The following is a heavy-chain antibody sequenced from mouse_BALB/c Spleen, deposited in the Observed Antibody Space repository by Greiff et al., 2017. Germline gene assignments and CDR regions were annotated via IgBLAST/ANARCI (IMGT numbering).Heavy chain of an antibody. CDR1: GYTFTSYV. D-gene: IGHD1-1*01. J-gene: IGHJ4*01. V-gene: IGHV1-14*01. CDR2: INPYNDGT. CDR3: ASPSTVVEGLWAMDY. Sequence: EVQLKQSGPELVKPGASVKMPCKASGYTFTSYVMHWVKQKPGQGLEWIGYINPYNDGTKYNEKFKGKATLTSDKSSSTAYMELSSLTSEDSAVYYCASPSTVVEGLWAMDYWGQGTSVTVSS.